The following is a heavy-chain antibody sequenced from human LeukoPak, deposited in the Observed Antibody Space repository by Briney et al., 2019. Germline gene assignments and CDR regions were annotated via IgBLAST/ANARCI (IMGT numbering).Heavy chain of an antibody. Sequence: PSETLSLTCAVYGGSFIPYYWSWIRQPPGKGLEWIGEINHSGSTNYNPSLKSRVTISVDTSKNQFSLKLSSVTAADTAVYYCARRPTFLPKSYSGSPKPLDYWGQGTLVTVSS. J-gene: IGHJ4*02. CDR2: INHSGST. CDR1: GGSFIPYY. D-gene: IGHD1-26*01. V-gene: IGHV4-34*01. CDR3: ARRPTFLPKSYSGSPKPLDY.